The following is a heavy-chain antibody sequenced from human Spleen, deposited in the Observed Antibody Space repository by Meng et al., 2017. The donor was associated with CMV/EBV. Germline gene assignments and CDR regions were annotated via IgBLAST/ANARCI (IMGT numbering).Heavy chain of an antibody. J-gene: IGHJ4*02. CDR3: ARDRATRAYYFDY. CDR2: ISAYSGNT. D-gene: IGHD1-1*01. Sequence: KASGYTFTNYGISWVRQAPGQGLEWMGGISAYSGNTKYAQKLQGRVTMTTDTSTSTAYMELRSLRSDDTAIYFCARDRATRAYYFDYWGQGTLVTVSS. CDR1: GYTFTNYG. V-gene: IGHV1-18*01.